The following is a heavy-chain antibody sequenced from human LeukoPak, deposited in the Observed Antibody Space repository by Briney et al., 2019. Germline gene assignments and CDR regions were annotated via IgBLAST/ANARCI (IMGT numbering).Heavy chain of an antibody. D-gene: IGHD6-13*01. Sequence: SETLSLTCTVSGGSISSSSYYWGWIRQPPGKGLEWIGSIYYSGSTYYNPSLKSRVTISVDTSKNQFSLKLSSVTAADTAVYYCARALGIAAAGPNWFDPWGQGTLATVSS. V-gene: IGHV4-39*07. J-gene: IGHJ5*02. CDR3: ARALGIAAAGPNWFDP. CDR1: GGSISSSSYY. CDR2: IYYSGST.